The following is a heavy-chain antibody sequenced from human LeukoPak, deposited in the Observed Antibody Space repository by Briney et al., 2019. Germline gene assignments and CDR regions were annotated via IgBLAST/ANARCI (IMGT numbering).Heavy chain of an antibody. Sequence: SETLSLTCTVSGDSMNNFYWTWIRQAAGKGLEWIGLVHLSGSTNYSPSLRSRVAISLDRSRNQFSLKLTSVTAADTAVYCCARDDSARDDSGAYHYWGQGTLVTVSS. CDR3: ARDDSARDDSGAYHY. V-gene: IGHV4-4*07. CDR2: VHLSGST. J-gene: IGHJ4*02. D-gene: IGHD1-26*01. CDR1: GDSMNNFY.